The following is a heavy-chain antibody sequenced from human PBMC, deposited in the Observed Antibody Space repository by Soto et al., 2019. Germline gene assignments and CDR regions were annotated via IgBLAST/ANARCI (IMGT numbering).Heavy chain of an antibody. D-gene: IGHD3-22*01. J-gene: IGHJ4*02. CDR1: GFTFSSYA. CDR2: ISGSGRST. CDR3: AKGPAMIVVVIVFDY. V-gene: IGHV3-23*01. Sequence: GGSLRLSCAASGFTFSSYAMSWVRQAPGKGLEWVSAISGSGRSTYYADSVKGRFTISRDNSKNTLYLQMNSLRSEDTAVYYCAKGPAMIVVVIVFDYWGQGTLVTVSS.